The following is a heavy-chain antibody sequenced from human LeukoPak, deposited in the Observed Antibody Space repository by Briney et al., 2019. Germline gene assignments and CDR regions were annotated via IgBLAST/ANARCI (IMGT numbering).Heavy chain of an antibody. CDR2: IYTSGST. D-gene: IGHD3-22*01. J-gene: IGHJ4*02. V-gene: IGHV4-61*02. CDR1: GGSISSGSYD. Sequence: SETLSLTCTVSGGSISSGSYDWSWIRQPAGKGLEWIGRIYTSGSTNYNPSLKSRVTISVDTSKHQFSLKLSSVTAADTAVYYCARGNRNYYDSSGYQLEPHFDYWGQGTLVTVSS. CDR3: ARGNRNYYDSSGYQLEPHFDY.